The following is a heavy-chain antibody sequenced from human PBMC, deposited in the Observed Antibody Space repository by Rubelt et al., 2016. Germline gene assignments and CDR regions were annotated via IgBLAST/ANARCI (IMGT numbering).Heavy chain of an antibody. CDR2: IYHSGST. CDR3: ARESHGDTAMGFDY. V-gene: IGHV4-38-2*02. D-gene: IGHD5-18*01. Sequence: GLEWIGSIYHSGSTYYNPSLKSRVTISVDTSKNQFSLKLSSVTAADTAVYYCARESHGDTAMGFDYWGQGTLVTVSS. J-gene: IGHJ4*02.